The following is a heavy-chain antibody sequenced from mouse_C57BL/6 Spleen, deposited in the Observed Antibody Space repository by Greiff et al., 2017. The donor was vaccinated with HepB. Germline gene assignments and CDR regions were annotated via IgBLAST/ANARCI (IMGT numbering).Heavy chain of an antibody. CDR2: IDPSDSYT. V-gene: IGHV1-50*01. Sequence: QVQLQQPGAELVKPGASVKLSCKASGYTFTSYWMQWVKQRPGQGLEWIGEIDPSDSYTNYNQKFKGKATLTVDTSSSTAYMQLSSLTSEDSAVYYCARSYGNYGYYFDYWGQGTTLPVSS. D-gene: IGHD2-1*01. J-gene: IGHJ2*01. CDR1: GYTFTSYW. CDR3: ARSYGNYGYYFDY.